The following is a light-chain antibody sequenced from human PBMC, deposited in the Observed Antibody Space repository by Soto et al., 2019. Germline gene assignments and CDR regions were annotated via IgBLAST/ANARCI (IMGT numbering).Light chain of an antibody. CDR1: QRISTY. J-gene: IGKJ4*01. CDR3: QQTFRPYVS. V-gene: IGKV1-39*01. CDR2: RSS. Sequence: DIQMTQSPSSLSVSSGDRVISTCRASQRISTYLNWYQYKPGKAPRLVIFRSSTLQSGVPSRFSGRGSGTDFTLTISSLPPEDFASYFCQQTFRPYVSFGGGARVEI.